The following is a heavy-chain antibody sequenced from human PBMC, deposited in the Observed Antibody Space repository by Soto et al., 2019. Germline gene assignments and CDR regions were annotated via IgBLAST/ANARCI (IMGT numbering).Heavy chain of an antibody. J-gene: IGHJ6*02. V-gene: IGHV3-30-3*01. CDR2: ISYDGSNK. CDR1: GFTFSSYA. CDR3: ARGSSWYGSWDYYYGMDV. Sequence: GGSLRLSCAASGFTFSSYAMHWVRQAPGKGLEWVAVISYDGSNKYYADSVKGRFTISRDNSKNTLYLQMNSLRAEDTAVYYCARGSSWYGSWDYYYGMDVWGQGTTVTVSS. D-gene: IGHD6-13*01.